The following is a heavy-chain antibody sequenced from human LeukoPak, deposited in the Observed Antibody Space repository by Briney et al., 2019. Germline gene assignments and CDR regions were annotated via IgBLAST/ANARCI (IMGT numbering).Heavy chain of an antibody. CDR3: ARDTLLDI. V-gene: IGHV3-11*04. Sequence: PGGSLRLSCSASGFTFSNNAMHWIRRAPGRGLEWVSYIWSSGSTMYYADSVKGRFAISRDNAKNSLYLQMNSLRAEDTAVYYCARDTLLDIWGQGTMVTVSS. CDR2: IWSSGSTM. J-gene: IGHJ3*02. CDR1: GFTFSNNA.